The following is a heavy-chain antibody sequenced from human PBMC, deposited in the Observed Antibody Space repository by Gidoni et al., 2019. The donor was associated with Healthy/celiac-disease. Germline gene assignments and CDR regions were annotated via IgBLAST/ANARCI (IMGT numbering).Heavy chain of an antibody. CDR3: ARETSCSSTSCYTGNWFDP. V-gene: IGHV4-39*07. J-gene: IGHJ5*02. CDR1: GGSISSSSYY. CDR2: IYYSGST. Sequence: QLQLQESGPGLVKPSATLSLTCTVSGGSISSSSYYWGWIRQPPGKGLEWIGSIYYSGSTYYNPSLKSRVTISVDTSKNQFSLKLSSVTAADTAVYYCARETSCSSTSCYTGNWFDPWGQGTLVTVSS. D-gene: IGHD2-2*02.